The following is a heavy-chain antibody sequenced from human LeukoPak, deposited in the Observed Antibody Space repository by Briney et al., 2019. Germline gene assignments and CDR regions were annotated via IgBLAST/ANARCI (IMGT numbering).Heavy chain of an antibody. CDR1: GFTFGTYA. V-gene: IGHV3-23*01. CDR2: ISGSGANT. Sequence: GGSLRLSCAASGFTFGTYAMSWVRQAPGQGLEWVSAISGSGANTYYADSVQGRFIISRDNSKNTLYLQMKSLRAEDTATYYCAKGCSGVRRAGCAFFYYGMTSGAKGPRSPSP. D-gene: IGHD2-15*01. CDR3: AKGCSGVRRAGCAFFYYGMTS. J-gene: IGHJ6*02.